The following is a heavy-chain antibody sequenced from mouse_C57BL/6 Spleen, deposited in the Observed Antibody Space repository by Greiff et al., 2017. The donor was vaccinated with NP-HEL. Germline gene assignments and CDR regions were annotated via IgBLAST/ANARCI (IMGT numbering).Heavy chain of an antibody. J-gene: IGHJ2*01. D-gene: IGHD2-3*01. V-gene: IGHV1-82*01. CDR3: VRDGYNEGGCYFDD. Sequence: LQQSGPELVKPGASVKISCKASGYAFSSSWMNWVKQRPGKGLEWIGRIYPGDGDTNYNGKFKGKATLTADKSPSPAYMPLSRLASEDPAVYSCVRDGYNEGGCYFDDWGKGTTLTVSS. CDR1: GYAFSSSW. CDR2: IYPGDGDT.